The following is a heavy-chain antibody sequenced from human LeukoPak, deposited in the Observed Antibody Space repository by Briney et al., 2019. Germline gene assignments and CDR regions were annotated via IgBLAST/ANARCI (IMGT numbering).Heavy chain of an antibody. CDR2: INHSGST. CDR3: ARGPYIAAAGTSWFDP. J-gene: IGHJ5*02. Sequence: SETLSLTCAVYGGSFSGYYWSWIRQPPGKGLEWIGEINHSGSTNYNPFLKSRVTISVDTSKNQFSLKLSSVTAADTAVYYCARGPYIAAAGTSWFDPWGQGTLVTVSS. D-gene: IGHD6-13*01. CDR1: GGSFSGYY. V-gene: IGHV4-34*01.